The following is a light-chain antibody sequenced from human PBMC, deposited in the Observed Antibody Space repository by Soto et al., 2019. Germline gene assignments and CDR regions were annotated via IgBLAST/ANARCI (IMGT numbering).Light chain of an antibody. CDR1: QSVNSSY. Sequence: EIVLTQSPGTLSLSPGERATLSCRASQSVNSSYLAWYQQRPGQAPRLLIFGASYRATGIPDRFSGSGSGTDFTLTISRLEPEDFAVYYCQQYRSSPPEFTFGPGTKVDSK. CDR3: QQYRSSPPEFT. V-gene: IGKV3-20*01. CDR2: GAS. J-gene: IGKJ3*01.